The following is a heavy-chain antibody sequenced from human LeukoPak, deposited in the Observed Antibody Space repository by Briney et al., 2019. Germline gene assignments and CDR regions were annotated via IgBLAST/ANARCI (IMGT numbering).Heavy chain of an antibody. CDR3: AKYRSYYGSGIDY. V-gene: IGHV3-30*02. CDR1: GFTFSSDG. J-gene: IGHJ4*02. CDR2: TQYDGSYK. D-gene: IGHD3-10*01. Sequence: GGSLRLSCAASGFTFSSDGMHWVRQAPGKGLEWVAFTQYDGSYKHYADSVKGRFTVSRDNSKNTLYLQMNSLRAEDTAVYYCAKYRSYYGSGIDYWGQGTLVTVSS.